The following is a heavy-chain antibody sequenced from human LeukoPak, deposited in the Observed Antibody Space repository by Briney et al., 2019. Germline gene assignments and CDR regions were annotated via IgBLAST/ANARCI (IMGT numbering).Heavy chain of an antibody. CDR3: ARIEKSTGCLYY. V-gene: IGHV4-34*01. CDR2: INYSGST. J-gene: IGHJ4*02. Sequence: SETLSLTCAVYGGSFSGYYWSWIRQPPGKGLEWIGEINYSGSTNYNPSLKSRVTISVDTSKNQFSLKLSSVTAADTAVYYCARIEKSTGCLYYWGQGTLVTVSS. D-gene: IGHD6-19*01. CDR1: GGSFSGYY.